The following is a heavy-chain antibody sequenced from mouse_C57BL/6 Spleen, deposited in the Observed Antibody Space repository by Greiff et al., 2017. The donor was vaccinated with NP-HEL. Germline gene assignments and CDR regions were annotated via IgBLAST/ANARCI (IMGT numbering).Heavy chain of an antibody. V-gene: IGHV1-50*01. J-gene: IGHJ1*03. Sequence: QVQLQQPGAELVKPGASVKLSCKASGYTFTSYWMQWVKQRPGQGLEWIGEIDPSDSYTNYNQKFKGKATLTVDTSSSTAYMQLSSLTSEDSAVYYCARSASITTVGYFDVWGTGTTVTVSS. D-gene: IGHD1-1*01. CDR1: GYTFTSYW. CDR2: IDPSDSYT. CDR3: ARSASITTVGYFDV.